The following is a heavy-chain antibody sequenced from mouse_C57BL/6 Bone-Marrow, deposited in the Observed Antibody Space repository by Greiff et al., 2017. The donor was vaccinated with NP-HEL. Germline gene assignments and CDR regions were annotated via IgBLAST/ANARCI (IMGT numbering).Heavy chain of an antibody. CDR3: ARNYGGYYFYYYAMDY. CDR1: GFSLTSYA. D-gene: IGHD2-3*01. V-gene: IGHV2-9-1*01. CDR2: IWTGGGT. J-gene: IGHJ4*01. Sequence: QVQLQQSGPGLVAPSQSLSITCTVSGFSLTSYAISWVRQPPGKGLEWLGVIWTGGGTNYNSALKSRLSISKDNSKSQVFLKMNSLQTDDTARYYCARNYGGYYFYYYAMDYWGQGTSVTVSS.